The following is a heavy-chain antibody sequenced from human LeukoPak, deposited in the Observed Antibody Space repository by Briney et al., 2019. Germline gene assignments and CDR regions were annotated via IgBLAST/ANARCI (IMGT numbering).Heavy chain of an antibody. CDR2: IYYSGST. D-gene: IGHD6-25*01. V-gene: IGHV4-39*01. CDR1: GGSISSSTYY. J-gene: IGHJ4*02. Sequence: PSETLSLTCSVSGGSISSSTYYRGWVRQPPGEGLEWIGSIYYSGSTYYNPSLKSRVTISIDTSKNQFSLTVSSVTAADSAVYYCARHPRIIASAGLMYYFDYWGQGTLVTVSS. CDR3: ARHPRIIASAGLMYYFDY.